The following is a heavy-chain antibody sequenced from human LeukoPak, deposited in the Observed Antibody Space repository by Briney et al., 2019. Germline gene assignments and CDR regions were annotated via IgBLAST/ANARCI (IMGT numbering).Heavy chain of an antibody. V-gene: IGHV1-69*05. Sequence: SVKVSCKASGGTFSNYAISWVRQAPGQGLEWMGGIIPIFGKANYAQKFQGRVTITTDESTSTAYMELSSLRSEDTAVYYCARSRYGSGSYLFDYWGQGTLVTVSS. CDR1: GGTFSNYA. J-gene: IGHJ4*02. CDR2: IIPIFGKA. CDR3: ARSRYGSGSYLFDY. D-gene: IGHD3-10*01.